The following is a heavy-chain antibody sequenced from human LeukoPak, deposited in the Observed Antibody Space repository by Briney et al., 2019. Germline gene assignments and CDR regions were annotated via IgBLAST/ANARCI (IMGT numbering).Heavy chain of an antibody. CDR1: GGSISSYY. CDR3: ARAPRHYYDSSGYYYYFDY. J-gene: IGHJ4*02. Sequence: PSETLSLTCTVSGGSISSYYWSWIRQPPGKGLEWIGYIYYSGSTNYNPSLKSRVTISVDTSKNQFSLKLSSVTAADTAVYYCARAPRHYYDSSGYYYYFDYWGQGTLVTVSS. CDR2: IYYSGST. D-gene: IGHD3-22*01. V-gene: IGHV4-59*01.